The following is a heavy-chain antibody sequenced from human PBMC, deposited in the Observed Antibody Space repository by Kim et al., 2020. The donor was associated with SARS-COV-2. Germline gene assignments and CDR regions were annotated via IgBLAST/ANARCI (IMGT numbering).Heavy chain of an antibody. D-gene: IGHD2-15*01. V-gene: IGHV4-4*02. CDR2: IYHSGST. J-gene: IGHJ6*02. CDR1: GGSISSSNW. Sequence: SETLSLTCAVSGGSISSSNWWSWVRQPPGKGLEWIGEIYHSGSTNYNPSLKSRVTISVDKSKNQFSLKLSSVTAADMAVYYCARYGIVVVVAATDHYYYYYGMDVWGQGTTVTVSS. CDR3: ARYGIVVVVAATDHYYYYYGMDV.